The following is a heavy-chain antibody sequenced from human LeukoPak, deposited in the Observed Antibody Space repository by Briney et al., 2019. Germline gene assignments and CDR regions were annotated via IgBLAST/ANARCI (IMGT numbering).Heavy chain of an antibody. J-gene: IGHJ2*01. Sequence: SETLSLTCAVYSGSFSGYYWSWIRQPQGQGLERIGEINHSGSTNYNPSLKSRVTISVDTSKNHFSLKLSSVTAADTAVYYCARRIAVSGARGNWYFDLWGRGTLVTVSS. CDR3: ARRIAVSGARGNWYFDL. V-gene: IGHV4-34*01. D-gene: IGHD6-19*01. CDR2: INHSGST. CDR1: SGSFSGYY.